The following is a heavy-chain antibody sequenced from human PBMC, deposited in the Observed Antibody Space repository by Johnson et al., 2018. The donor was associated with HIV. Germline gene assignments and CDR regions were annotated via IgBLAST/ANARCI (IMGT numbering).Heavy chain of an antibody. V-gene: IGHV3-66*02. CDR3: ARDGRDLVTRGSFDV. D-gene: IGHD5-18*01. CDR1: GFTFSSNY. J-gene: IGHJ3*01. CDR2: IFTVGDV. Sequence: VQLVESGGGVVQPGRSLRLSCAASGFTFSSNYMSWVRQAPGKGLEWVSVIFTVGDVYYADSVKGRFTISSDNSKNFLYLQMNSLRPEDTAVYYCARDGRDLVTRGSFDVWGQGTVVTVSS.